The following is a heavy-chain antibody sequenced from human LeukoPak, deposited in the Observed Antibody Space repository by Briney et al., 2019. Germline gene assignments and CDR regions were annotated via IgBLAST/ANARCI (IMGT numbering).Heavy chain of an antibody. CDR3: ARVWLGEFRAFDI. CDR2: ISAYNGNT. CDR1: GYTFTSYG. J-gene: IGHJ3*02. Sequence: ASVKLSCTASGYTFTSYGISWVRQAPGQGLEWMGWISAYNGNTNYAQKLQGRVTMTTDTSTSTAYMELRSLRSDDTAVSYCARVWLGEFRAFDIWGQGTMVTVSS. D-gene: IGHD3-10*01. V-gene: IGHV1-18*01.